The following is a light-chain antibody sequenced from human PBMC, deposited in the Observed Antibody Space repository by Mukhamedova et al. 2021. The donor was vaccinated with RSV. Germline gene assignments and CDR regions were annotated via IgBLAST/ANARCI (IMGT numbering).Light chain of an antibody. V-gene: IGKV3-20*01. CDR1: RSVSSRY. Sequence: ASRSVSSRYLAWYQQKPGQAPRLLIYGASSRATGIPDRFSGSGSGTDFTLIISRLEPEDFAVYYCQQYGNSPGTFGPGPKVEIK. CDR3: QQYGNSPGT. CDR2: GAS. J-gene: IGKJ1*01.